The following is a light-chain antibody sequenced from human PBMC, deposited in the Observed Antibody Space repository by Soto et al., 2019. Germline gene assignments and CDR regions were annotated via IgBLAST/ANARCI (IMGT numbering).Light chain of an antibody. CDR3: SSYTSSSTVV. V-gene: IGLV2-14*01. Sequence: QSVLTQPASVSGSPGQSITISCTGTSSDVGGYNYVSWYQQHPGKAPKLMIYEVSNRPTGVSNRLSGSKSGNTASLTISGLQAEDAADYYCSSYTSSSTVVFGGGTKLAV. CDR1: SSDVGGYNY. CDR2: EVS. J-gene: IGLJ2*01.